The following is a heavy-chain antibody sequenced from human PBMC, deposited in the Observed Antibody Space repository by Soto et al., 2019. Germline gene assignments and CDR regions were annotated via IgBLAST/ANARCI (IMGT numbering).Heavy chain of an antibody. D-gene: IGHD3-16*01. CDR3: GISPSASSHIAFDV. Sequence: EVKLVESGGDLVQPGGSLRLSWEASGFTLSDHYMDWVRQAPGTGLEWVGRSRDIANGYTTEYAASVKGRFTSSRDDSKNSLYLPLNSLKTEDTAVYYCGISPSASSHIAFDVWCQGTRLTVSS. V-gene: IGHV3-72*01. J-gene: IGHJ4*02. CDR1: GFTLSDHY. CDR2: SRDIANGYTT.